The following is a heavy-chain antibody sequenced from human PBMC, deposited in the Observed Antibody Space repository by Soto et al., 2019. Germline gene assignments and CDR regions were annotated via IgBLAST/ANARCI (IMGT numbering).Heavy chain of an antibody. CDR3: ARDRSLPGNYYYDSSGYAGMAV. CDR2: IIPIFGTA. CDR1: GGTFSSYA. J-gene: IGHJ6*02. D-gene: IGHD3-22*01. Sequence: SVKVSCEASGGTFSSYAISWVRQAPGQGLEWMGGIIPIFGTANYAQKFQGRVTITADESTSTAYMELSSLRSEDTAVYYCARDRSLPGNYYYDSSGYAGMAVWGQGTTVTVSS. V-gene: IGHV1-69*13.